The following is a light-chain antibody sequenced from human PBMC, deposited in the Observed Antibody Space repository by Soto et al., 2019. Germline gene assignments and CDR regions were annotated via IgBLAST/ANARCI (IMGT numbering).Light chain of an antibody. J-gene: IGKJ5*01. CDR2: DAS. Sequence: EIVMMQSPATLSVSPGERATLSCRASQSVRSNLAWYQQKPGQPPRLLLYDASTRATGIPARFSGSGSGTEFTLTISSLQSEDFAVYYCQQYNNWPPITFGQGTRLEIK. V-gene: IGKV3-15*01. CDR3: QQYNNWPPIT. CDR1: QSVRSN.